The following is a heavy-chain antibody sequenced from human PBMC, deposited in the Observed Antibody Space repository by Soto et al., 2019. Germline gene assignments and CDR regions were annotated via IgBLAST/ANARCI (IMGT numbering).Heavy chain of an antibody. V-gene: IGHV4-39*01. D-gene: IGHD2-2*01. J-gene: IGHJ6*02. CDR2: IYYSGYT. CDR3: ARSASGYCISTSCFLQDYYGMDV. CDR1: GDSISSSSYY. Sequence: PSETLSLTCTVSGDSISSSSYYWGWIRQPPGKGLEWIGSIYYSGYTYYNPSLKSRVTISVDTSKNQFSLKLSSVTAADTAVYYCARSASGYCISTSCFLQDYYGMDVWGQGTTVTVSS.